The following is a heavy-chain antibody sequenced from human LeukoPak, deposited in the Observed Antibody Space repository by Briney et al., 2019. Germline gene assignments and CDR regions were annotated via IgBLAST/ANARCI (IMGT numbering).Heavy chain of an antibody. CDR1: GFTFNNYW. J-gene: IGHJ4*02. CDR3: ARNDYSTSSFDY. V-gene: IGHV3-7*01. Sequence: GGSLRLSCAASGFTFNNYWMTWVRQAPGKGLEWVANIKQDGSGKYYVDSVRGRFTISRDNAKNSLYLQMNSLRAEDTAVFYCARNDYSTSSFDYWGQGTLVTVSS. D-gene: IGHD6-6*01. CDR2: IKQDGSGK.